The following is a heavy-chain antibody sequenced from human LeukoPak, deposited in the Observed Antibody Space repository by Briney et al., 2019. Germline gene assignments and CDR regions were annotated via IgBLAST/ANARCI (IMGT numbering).Heavy chain of an antibody. CDR3: ARLCSSTSWGDAFDI. CDR2: IYYSGST. J-gene: IGHJ3*02. Sequence: SETLSLTCTVSGGSISSSSYYWGWIRQPPGKGLEWIGSIYYSGSTYYNPSLKSRVTISVDTSKNQFSLKLSSVTAADTAVYYCARLCSSTSWGDAFDIWGQGTMVTVSS. CDR1: GGSISSSSYY. V-gene: IGHV4-39*01. D-gene: IGHD2-2*01.